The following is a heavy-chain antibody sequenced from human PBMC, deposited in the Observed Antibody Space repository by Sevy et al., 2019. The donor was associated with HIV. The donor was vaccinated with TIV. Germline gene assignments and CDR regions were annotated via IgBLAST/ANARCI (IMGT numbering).Heavy chain of an antibody. V-gene: IGHV3-53*01. Sequence: GGSLRLSCAASGFSVSDTYMSWVRQAPGKGLEWVSVIYSGDKTYHADSVKARFVISRVSSKNTIYLQLNSLRTDDTAVYYCAGLNLYYYDDDGYYKTGNAFDIWGQGTMVTVSS. CDR1: GFSVSDTY. J-gene: IGHJ3*02. CDR3: AGLNLYYYDDDGYYKTGNAFDI. CDR2: IYSGDKT. D-gene: IGHD3-22*01.